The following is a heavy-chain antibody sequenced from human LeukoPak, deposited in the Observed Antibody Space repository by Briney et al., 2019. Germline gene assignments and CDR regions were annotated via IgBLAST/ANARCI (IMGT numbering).Heavy chain of an antibody. V-gene: IGHV3-53*01. CDR2: IYSGGST. Sequence: PGGSLRLSCAASGFTFSSYAMSWVRQAPGKGLEWVSVIYSGGSTYYADSVKGRFTISRDNSKNTLYLQMNSLRAEDTAVYYCARTRYYYDSSGYYLDYWGQGTLVTVSS. CDR1: GFTFSSYA. CDR3: ARTRYYYDSSGYYLDY. D-gene: IGHD3-22*01. J-gene: IGHJ4*02.